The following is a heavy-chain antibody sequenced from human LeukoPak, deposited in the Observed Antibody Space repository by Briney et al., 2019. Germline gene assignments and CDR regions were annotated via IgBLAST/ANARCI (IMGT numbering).Heavy chain of an antibody. CDR1: GGSFSGYY. D-gene: IGHD6-13*01. J-gene: IGHJ5*02. Sequence: SETLSLTCAVYGGSFSGYYWSWIRQPPGKGLEWIGEINHSGSTNYNPSRKSRVTISVDTSKNQFSLKLSSVTAADTAVYYCARVGGSSSWYRGSHWFDPWGQGTLVTVSS. CDR2: INHSGST. CDR3: ARVGGSSSWYRGSHWFDP. V-gene: IGHV4-34*01.